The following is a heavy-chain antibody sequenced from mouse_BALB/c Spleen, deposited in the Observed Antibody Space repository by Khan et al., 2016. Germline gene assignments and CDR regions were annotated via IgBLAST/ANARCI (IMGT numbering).Heavy chain of an antibody. V-gene: IGHV7-3*02. CDR1: GLTFTEYY. J-gene: IGHJ4*01. CDR2: IRNKANGYTS. Sequence: EVQLQESGGGLVQPGGSLRLPCATSGLTFTEYYMSWARQPPGKVLEWLGFIRNKANGYTSEYTSSVKGRFTISRDNYPSLLYLQMNTLRADDSATYNCARDMGGCGGAMACRGQGHSV. CDR3: ARDMGGCGGAMAC.